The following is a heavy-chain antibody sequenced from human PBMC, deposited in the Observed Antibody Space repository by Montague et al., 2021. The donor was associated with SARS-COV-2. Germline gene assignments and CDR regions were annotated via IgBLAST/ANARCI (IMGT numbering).Heavy chain of an antibody. CDR1: DGSLSNYY. D-gene: IGHD2-8*01. Sequence: SETLSLTCAIYDGSLSNYYWNGIRQPPGKGLECIGEINRGGNNNYNPPLKSRVTISVDTSKNQFSLKLNSVTAADTTIYYCARVRDYCTTANSNLGWYLDLWGRGTPVSVSS. CDR2: INRGGNN. V-gene: IGHV4-34*01. J-gene: IGHJ2*01. CDR3: ARVRDYCTTANSNLGWYLDL.